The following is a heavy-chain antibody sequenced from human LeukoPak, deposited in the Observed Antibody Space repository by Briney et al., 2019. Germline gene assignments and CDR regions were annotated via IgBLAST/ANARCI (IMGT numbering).Heavy chain of an antibody. Sequence: PGGSLRLSCAASGFTFNSYSMNWVRQAPGKGLEWVSSISSSSSYIYYADSVKGRFTISRDNAKNSLYLQMNSLRAEDTAVYYCARGLGVRGVINFDYWGQGTLVTVSS. CDR3: ARGLGVRGVINFDY. V-gene: IGHV3-21*01. CDR2: ISSSSSYI. J-gene: IGHJ4*02. D-gene: IGHD3-10*01. CDR1: GFTFNSYS.